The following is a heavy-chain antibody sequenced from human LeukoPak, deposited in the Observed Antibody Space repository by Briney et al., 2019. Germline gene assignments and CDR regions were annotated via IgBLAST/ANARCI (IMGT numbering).Heavy chain of an antibody. CDR3: VGDYGGYVANGY. Sequence: GGSLRLSCAASGFTFSSYSMSWVRQAPGKGLGWVSYISSSSSTIYYADSVRGRFTISRDKSKNTLYLQMNSMRAEDTAVYYCVGDYGGYVANGYWGQGTLVTVSS. CDR2: ISSSSSTI. D-gene: IGHD4-17*01. J-gene: IGHJ4*02. V-gene: IGHV3-48*01. CDR1: GFTFSSYS.